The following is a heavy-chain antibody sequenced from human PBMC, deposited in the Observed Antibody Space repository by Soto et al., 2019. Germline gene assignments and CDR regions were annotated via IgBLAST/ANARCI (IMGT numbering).Heavy chain of an antibody. D-gene: IGHD2-15*01. CDR3: ANGGLHGSIDGGLSYFHH. CDR1: GFTFSHYT. J-gene: IGHJ4*02. CDR2: FSRRNGVA. V-gene: IGHV3-23*01. Sequence: EVQMLESGGYLVQPGGSLRVSCASGFTFSHYTMAWVRQAPGKGLELVSGFSRRNGVAYYADSVKGRSTISRDKSKNTLFPQMNSLRAEDTAVYYCANGGLHGSIDGGLSYFHHWDQGTLVTVSS.